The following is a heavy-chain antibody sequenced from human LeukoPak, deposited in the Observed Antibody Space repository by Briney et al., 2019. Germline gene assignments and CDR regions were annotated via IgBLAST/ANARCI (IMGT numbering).Heavy chain of an antibody. D-gene: IGHD3-22*01. J-gene: IGHJ6*03. CDR2: INHSGST. CDR3: ARDRYYDSSGYYRRYYYMDV. Sequence: SETLSLTCAVYGGSFSGYYWSWIRHPPGKGLEWIGEINHSGSTNYNPSLKSRVTISVDTSKNQFSLKLSSVTAADTAVYYCARDRYYDSSGYYRRYYYMDVWGKGTTVTISS. CDR1: GGSFSGYY. V-gene: IGHV4-34*01.